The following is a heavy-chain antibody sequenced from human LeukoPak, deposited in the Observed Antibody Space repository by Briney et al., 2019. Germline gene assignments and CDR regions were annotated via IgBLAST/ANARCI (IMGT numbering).Heavy chain of an antibody. CDR3: ATLGDSVVTAIPSSSDAFDI. J-gene: IGHJ3*02. V-gene: IGHV4-59*01. Sequence: PSETLSLTCTVSGGSISSYYWSWIRQPPGKGLEWIGYIYYSGSTNYNPSLKSRVTISVDTSKNQFSLKLSSVTAADTAVYYCATLGDSVVTAIPSSSDAFDIWGQGTMVTVSS. CDR1: GGSISSYY. D-gene: IGHD2-21*02. CDR2: IYYSGST.